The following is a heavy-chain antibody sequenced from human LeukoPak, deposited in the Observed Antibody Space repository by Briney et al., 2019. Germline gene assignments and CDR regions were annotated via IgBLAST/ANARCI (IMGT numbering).Heavy chain of an antibody. V-gene: IGHV3-30*18. Sequence: PGGSLRLSCAASGFTFSSYAMHWVRQAPGKGLEWVALISYDGSNKYYADSVKGRFTISRDNSKNTLYLQMNSLRAEDTAVYYCAKEGYMVRGVIWFYYYYMDVWGKGTTVTVSS. CDR2: ISYDGSNK. CDR1: GFTFSSYA. CDR3: AKEGYMVRGVIWFYYYYMDV. D-gene: IGHD3-10*01. J-gene: IGHJ6*03.